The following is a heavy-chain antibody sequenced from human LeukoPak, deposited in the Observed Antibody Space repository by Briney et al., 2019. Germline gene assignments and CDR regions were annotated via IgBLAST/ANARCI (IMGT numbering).Heavy chain of an antibody. CDR1: GFTFSSDW. Sequence: PGGSLRLSCAASGFTFSSDWMTWVRQAPGRGLEWVANMKGDGTEEYYVDSVKGRFTISRDNAKNSLYLQMNSLRTEDTAVYYCARGGFSREDYWGQGTLVTVSS. D-gene: IGHD1-26*01. CDR2: MKGDGTEE. V-gene: IGHV3-7*01. CDR3: ARGGFSREDY. J-gene: IGHJ4*02.